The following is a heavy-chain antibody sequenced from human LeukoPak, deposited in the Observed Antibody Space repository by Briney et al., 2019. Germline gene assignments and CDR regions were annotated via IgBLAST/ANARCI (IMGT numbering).Heavy chain of an antibody. CDR3: ARDSTRAYSSGSAGVIDY. V-gene: IGHV1-18*01. D-gene: IGHD6-19*01. J-gene: IGHJ4*02. CDR1: GYTFTSYG. Sequence: ASVKVSCKASGYTFTSYGIGWVRQAPGQGLEWMGWISAYNGNTNCAQKLQGRVTMTTDTSTSTAYMELRSLRSDDTAVYYCARDSTRAYSSGSAGVIDYWGQGTLVTVSS. CDR2: ISAYNGNT.